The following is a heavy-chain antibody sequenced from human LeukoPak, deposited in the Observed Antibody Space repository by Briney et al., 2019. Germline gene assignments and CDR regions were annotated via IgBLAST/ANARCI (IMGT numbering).Heavy chain of an antibody. J-gene: IGHJ4*02. Sequence: TGGSLRLSCAASGFTFSSYSMNWVRQAPGKGLEWVSSISSSSSYIYYADSVKGRFTISRDNAKNSLYLQMNSLRAEDTALYHCARYSDYYDSSGYYYDYWGQGTLVTVSS. CDR3: ARYSDYYDSSGYYYDY. CDR1: GFTFSSYS. D-gene: IGHD3-22*01. V-gene: IGHV3-21*04. CDR2: ISSSSSYI.